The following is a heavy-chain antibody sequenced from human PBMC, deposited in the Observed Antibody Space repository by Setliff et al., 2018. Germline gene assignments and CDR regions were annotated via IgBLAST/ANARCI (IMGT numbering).Heavy chain of an antibody. CDR3: ARRAGDAFDI. CDR1: GYSFSIYW. CDR2: IYPGDSDI. Sequence: GESLKISCKGSGYSFSIYWIGWVRQMPGKGLEWMGIIYPGDSDIIYRPSFRGQVTISADKSISTAYLQWSSLKASDTAMYYCARRAGDAFDIWGQGTIVTVSS. V-gene: IGHV5-51*01. J-gene: IGHJ3*02.